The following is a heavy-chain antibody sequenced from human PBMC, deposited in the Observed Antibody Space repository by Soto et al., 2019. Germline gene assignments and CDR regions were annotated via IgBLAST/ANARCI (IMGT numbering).Heavy chain of an antibody. CDR1: GFTFSSYA. D-gene: IGHD5-12*01. Sequence: GGSLRLSCAASGFTFSSYAMTWVRQAPGKGLEWVSAMSGSDGRTYYADSVKGRFTISRDKSKNMVYLQMSSLRAEDTAVYYCTKHLRDGYGGGAFDLWGRGTLV. J-gene: IGHJ2*01. CDR2: MSGSDGRT. CDR3: TKHLRDGYGGGAFDL. V-gene: IGHV3-23*01.